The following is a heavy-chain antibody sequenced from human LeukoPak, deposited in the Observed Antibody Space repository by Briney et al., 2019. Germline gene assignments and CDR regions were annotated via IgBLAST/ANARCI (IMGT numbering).Heavy chain of an antibody. CDR3: SASLTPYYFDN. Sequence: PGRSLRLSCAASGFTFSGYGMHWVRQAPGKGLEWVGLIKRKAAGGTTDYAAPVKGRFTISRDDSINTLYVQMNSLKTEDTAVYYCSASLTPYYFDNWGQGTLVTVSS. V-gene: IGHV3-15*01. CDR2: IKRKAAGGTT. D-gene: IGHD2-15*01. J-gene: IGHJ4*02. CDR1: GFTFSGYG.